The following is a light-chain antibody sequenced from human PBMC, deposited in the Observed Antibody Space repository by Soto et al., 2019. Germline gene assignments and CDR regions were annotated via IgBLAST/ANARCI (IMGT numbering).Light chain of an antibody. CDR1: NNDVGGYNY. V-gene: IGLV2-14*01. J-gene: IGLJ2*01. CDR2: DVS. Sequence: QSVLTQPASVSGSPGQSITISCTGTNNDVGGYNYVSWYEQHPGKAPKLMIYDVSNRPSGVSNRFSGSKSGNTASLTISGLQAEDEADYYCSSYTSSETPHVVFGGGTKLTVL. CDR3: SSYTSSETPHVV.